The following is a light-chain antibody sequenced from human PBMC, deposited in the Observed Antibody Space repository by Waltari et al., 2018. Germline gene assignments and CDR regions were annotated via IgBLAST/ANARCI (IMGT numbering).Light chain of an antibody. Sequence: DVVMTQSPLSLPVTLGQPASISCTSSQSLVHSDGNTYLIWFQQRPGQSPRRLIYKVSTRDSGVPDRSSGSGSGTDFTLKISWVEAEDVGVYYCMQGTHWPYTFGQGTKLDIK. CDR3: MQGTHWPYT. CDR2: KVS. J-gene: IGKJ2*01. V-gene: IGKV2-30*02. CDR1: QSLVHSDGNTY.